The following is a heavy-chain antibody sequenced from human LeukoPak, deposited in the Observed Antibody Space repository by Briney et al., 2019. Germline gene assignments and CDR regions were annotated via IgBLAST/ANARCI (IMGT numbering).Heavy chain of an antibody. J-gene: IGHJ4*02. Sequence: SETLSLTCAVSDYSISSAYYWGWIRQPPGKGLEWIGSIYHSGSTDYNPSLKSRVTISVDTSKNQFSLKLRSVTAADTAVYYCARDQAYCGGDCYFDFWGQGTLVTVSP. CDR2: IYHSGST. D-gene: IGHD2-21*02. V-gene: IGHV4-38-2*02. CDR3: ARDQAYCGGDCYFDF. CDR1: DYSISSAYY.